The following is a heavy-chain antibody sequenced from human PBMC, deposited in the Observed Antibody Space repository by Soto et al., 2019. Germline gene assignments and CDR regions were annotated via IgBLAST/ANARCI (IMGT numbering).Heavy chain of an antibody. V-gene: IGHV3-30*03. D-gene: IGHD5-18*01. Sequence: EGSLRLSCAPSGVTLSIYGMHCGRKSRGKTLDGVTVISYGGSNKYYADSVKGRFTFSRDNSKNTLSLLMISLRAKDTDGLSCATAGYSYVVCWFEPWGQGTLVPVSS. CDR2: ISYGGSNK. J-gene: IGHJ5*02. CDR3: ATAGYSYVVCWFEP. CDR1: GVTLSIYG.